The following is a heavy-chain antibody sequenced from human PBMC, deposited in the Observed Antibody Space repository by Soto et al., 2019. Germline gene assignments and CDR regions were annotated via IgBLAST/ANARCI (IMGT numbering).Heavy chain of an antibody. V-gene: IGHV1-69*13. J-gene: IGHJ4*02. D-gene: IGHD5-18*01. CDR1: GGTFSSYA. Sequence: SVKVSCKASGGTFSSYAISWVRQAPGQGLEWMGGIIPIFGTANYAQKFQGGVTITADESTSTAYMELSSLRSEDTAVYYCARGLGAVQLQAFDYWGQGTLVTVYS. CDR3: ARGLGAVQLQAFDY. CDR2: IIPIFGTA.